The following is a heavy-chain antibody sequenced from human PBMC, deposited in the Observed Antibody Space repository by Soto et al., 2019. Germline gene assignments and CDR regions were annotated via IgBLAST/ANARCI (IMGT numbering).Heavy chain of an antibody. Sequence: PGGSLRLSCAGSGFTFRWFGMNWVRQAPGKGLEWVARISNDGSNEYYVDSVKGRFTISRDNSKNTLYLQMNSLRAEDTAVYYCAKEDLGITGTTSWFDPWGQGTLVTVSS. J-gene: IGHJ5*02. D-gene: IGHD1-7*01. CDR2: ISNDGSNE. CDR1: GFTFRWFG. V-gene: IGHV3-30*18. CDR3: AKEDLGITGTTSWFDP.